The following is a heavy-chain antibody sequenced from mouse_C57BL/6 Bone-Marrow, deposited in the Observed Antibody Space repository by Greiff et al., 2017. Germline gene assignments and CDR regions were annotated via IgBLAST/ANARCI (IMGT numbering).Heavy chain of an antibody. D-gene: IGHD2-5*01. Sequence: QVQLQQPGAELVKPGASVKMSCTASGYTFTSYWITWVKQRPGQGLEWIGDIYPGSGSTNYNEKFKSKATLTVDTSSSTAYMQLSSLTSEDYAVDYCARPYYSNYWYFDVWGTGTTVTVSS. CDR3: ARPYYSNYWYFDV. J-gene: IGHJ1*03. CDR1: GYTFTSYW. CDR2: IYPGSGST. V-gene: IGHV1-55*01.